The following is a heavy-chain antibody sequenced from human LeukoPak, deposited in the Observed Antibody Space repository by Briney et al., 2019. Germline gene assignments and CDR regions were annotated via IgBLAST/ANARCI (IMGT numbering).Heavy chain of an antibody. Sequence: SETLSLTCTVSGGSISSYYWSWIRQPPGKGLQWVGYISDSGVTKYNPSLESRLTISVDTSKSQFSLKLSSVTAADTAVYYCARGRSYYYDSSGYYLYWGQGTLVTVSS. D-gene: IGHD3-22*01. V-gene: IGHV4-59*12. CDR2: ISDSGVT. J-gene: IGHJ4*02. CDR3: ARGRSYYYDSSGYYLY. CDR1: GGSISSYY.